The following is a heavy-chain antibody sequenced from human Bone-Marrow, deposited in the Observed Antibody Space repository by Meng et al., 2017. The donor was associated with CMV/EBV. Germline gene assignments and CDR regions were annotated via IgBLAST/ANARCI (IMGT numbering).Heavy chain of an antibody. Sequence: SVKVSCKASGDIFTRYAFSWVRQAPGQGLEWMGGFIPVLGIANYAQKFQGRVTITAGTPTTTAYMELSNLKSEDTAFYYCASGTVTTSGPHFYYYSVDVWGQGTTVTVSS. D-gene: IGHD1-1*01. J-gene: IGHJ6*02. CDR2: FIPVLGIA. V-gene: IGHV1-69*10. CDR3: ASGTVTTSGPHFYYYSVDV. CDR1: GDIFTRYA.